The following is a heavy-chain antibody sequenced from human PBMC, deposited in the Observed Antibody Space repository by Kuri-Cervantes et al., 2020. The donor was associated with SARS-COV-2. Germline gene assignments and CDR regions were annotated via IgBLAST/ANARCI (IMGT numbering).Heavy chain of an antibody. V-gene: IGHV4-38-2*01. D-gene: IGHD3-3*01. CDR3: ARRGNDFWSGYYSLDYYYMDV. Sequence: SQTLSLTCAVSGYSISSGYYWGWIRQPPGKGLEWIGSIYYSGSTYYNPSLKSRVTISVDTSKNQFSLKLSSVTAADTAVYYCARRGNDFWSGYYSLDYYYMDVWGKGTTVTVSS. J-gene: IGHJ6*03. CDR2: IYYSGST. CDR1: GYSISSGYY.